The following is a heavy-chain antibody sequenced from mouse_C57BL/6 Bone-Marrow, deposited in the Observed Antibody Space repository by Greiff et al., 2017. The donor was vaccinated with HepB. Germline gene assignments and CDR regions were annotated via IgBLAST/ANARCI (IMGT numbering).Heavy chain of an antibody. CDR1: GYTFTDYY. V-gene: IGHV1-26*01. D-gene: IGHD2-4*01. CDR3: ARSPIYDYDRYWYMEV. J-gene: IGHJ1*03. CDR2: INPNNGGT. Sequence: VQLQQSGPELVKPGASVKISCKASGYTFTDYYMNWVKQSHGKSLEWIGDINPNNGGTSYNQKFKGKATLTVEKSSSTAYMELRSLTSEDSAVYYCARSPIYDYDRYWYMEVGGTGTTVTVSS.